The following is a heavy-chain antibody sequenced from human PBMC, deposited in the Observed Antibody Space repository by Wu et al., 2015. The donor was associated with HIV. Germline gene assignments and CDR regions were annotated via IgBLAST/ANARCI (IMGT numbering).Heavy chain of an antibody. Sequence: QVQLVQSGAEVKKPGASVKVSCKASGYTFTGYFMHWVRQAPGQGLEWMGSINPSSGGINYAQKFQGRVTMTRDTSISTAYMELSSLTSDDTAIYYCAREIQLLYQWGQGTLVTVSS. J-gene: IGHJ4*02. D-gene: IGHD3-10*01. CDR3: AREIQLLYQ. V-gene: IGHV1-2*02. CDR2: INPSSGGI. CDR1: GYTFTGYF.